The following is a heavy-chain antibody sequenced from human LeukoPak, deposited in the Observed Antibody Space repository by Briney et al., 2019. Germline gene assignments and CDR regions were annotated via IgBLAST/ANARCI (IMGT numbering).Heavy chain of an antibody. Sequence: SETLSLTCTVTGGSISRSTYYWGWIRQSPGKGLEWIGTIYYGGSTYYNPFLKNRVTISVDTSKNQFSLKVSSLTAADTAVYYCATLYGGYGYFDYWGQGTLVTVSS. CDR3: ATLYGGYGYFDY. D-gene: IGHD5-12*01. CDR1: GGSISRSTYY. CDR2: IYYGGST. V-gene: IGHV4-39*01. J-gene: IGHJ4*02.